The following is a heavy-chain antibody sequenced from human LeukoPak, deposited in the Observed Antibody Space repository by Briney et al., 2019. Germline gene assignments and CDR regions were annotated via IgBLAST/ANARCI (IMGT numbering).Heavy chain of an antibody. D-gene: IGHD3-3*01. V-gene: IGHV4-59*01. CDR2: IYYSGST. CDR1: GGSISSYY. CDR3: ARTYYDFWSGQGWFDP. Sequence: SETLSLTCTVSGGSISSYYWSWIRQPPGKGLEWIGYIYYSGSTNYSPSLKSRVTISVDTSKNQFSLKLSSVTAADTAVYYCARTYYDFWSGQGWFDPWGQGTLVTVSS. J-gene: IGHJ5*02.